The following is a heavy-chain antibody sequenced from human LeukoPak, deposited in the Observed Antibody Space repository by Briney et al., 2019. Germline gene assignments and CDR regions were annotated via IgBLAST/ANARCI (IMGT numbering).Heavy chain of an antibody. CDR2: INSDGSST. V-gene: IGHV3-74*01. J-gene: IGHJ6*02. D-gene: IGHD6-13*01. CDR3: ARDMDAEIAAAADRWYCYYYGMDV. Sequence: GGSLRLSCAASGFTFSSYWMHWVRQAPGKGLVWVSRINSDGSSTSYADSVKGRFTISRDNAKNTLYLQMNSLRAEDTAVYYCARDMDAEIAAAADRWYCYYYGMDVWGQGTTVTVSS. CDR1: GFTFSSYW.